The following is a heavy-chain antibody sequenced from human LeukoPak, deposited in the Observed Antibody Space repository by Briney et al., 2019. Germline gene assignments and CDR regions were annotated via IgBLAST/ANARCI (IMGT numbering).Heavy chain of an antibody. CDR2: IYYSETT. J-gene: IGHJ6*03. V-gene: IGHV4-39*01. CDR3: AGQRADYFYYYMDV. CDR1: GGSISSSLYY. Sequence: SETLSLTCTVSGGSISSSLYYWDWIRQPPGKGLEWIGSIYYSETTYDNPSLRSRVTISIDTSKNQFSLKLSSVTAADTAVYYCAGQRADYFYYYMDVWGKGTTVTVSS.